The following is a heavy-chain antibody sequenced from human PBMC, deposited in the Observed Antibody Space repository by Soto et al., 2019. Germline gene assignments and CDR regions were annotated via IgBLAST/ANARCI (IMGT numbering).Heavy chain of an antibody. J-gene: IGHJ4*02. CDR1: GGSIISSNW. Sequence: SETLSLTCAVSGGSIISSNWWSCVRQPPGKGLEWIGEIYHSGSTNYNPSLKSRVTISVDKSKNQFSLKLSSVTAADTAVYYCASGGWYVMDDDYWGQGTLVTVSS. V-gene: IGHV4-4*02. CDR3: ASGGWYVMDDDY. D-gene: IGHD6-19*01. CDR2: IYHSGST.